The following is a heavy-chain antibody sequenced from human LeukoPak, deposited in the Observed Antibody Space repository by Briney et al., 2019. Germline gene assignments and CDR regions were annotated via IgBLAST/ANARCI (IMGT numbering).Heavy chain of an antibody. CDR3: VKAVVAATPDFDY. CDR2: ISANGDST. Sequence: GGSLRLSCSASGFTFSSYGMNWVRQAPGKGLAYVSAISANGDSTYYAASVKGRFAISRDNSKNTLYLQMSSLRPEDTAVYYCVKAVVAATPDFDYWGQGTPVTVSS. V-gene: IGHV3-64D*09. J-gene: IGHJ4*02. D-gene: IGHD2-15*01. CDR1: GFTFSSYG.